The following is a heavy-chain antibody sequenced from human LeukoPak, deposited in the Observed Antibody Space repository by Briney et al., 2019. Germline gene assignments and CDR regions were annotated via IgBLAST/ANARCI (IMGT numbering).Heavy chain of an antibody. Sequence: ASVKGSCKASGYTFTGYYMHRVRQAPGQRLEWMGWINPNSGGTNYAQKFQGRVTMTRDTSISTAYMELSRLRSDDTAVYYCARGALKLLWFREPSFCYFDYWGQGTLVTVSS. J-gene: IGHJ4*02. CDR1: GYTFTGYY. CDR2: INPNSGGT. CDR3: ARGALKLLWFREPSFCYFDY. D-gene: IGHD3-10*01. V-gene: IGHV1-2*02.